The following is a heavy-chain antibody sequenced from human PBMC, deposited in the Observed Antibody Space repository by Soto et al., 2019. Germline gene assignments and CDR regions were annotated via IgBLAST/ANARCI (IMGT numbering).Heavy chain of an antibody. V-gene: IGHV4-4*02. CDR3: VRDEAHYDILTGSSLGRAFDI. J-gene: IGHJ3*02. CDR1: NTSISSSNW. Sequence: QVQLQESGPSLVKPSGTLSLTCVITNTSISSSNWWSWVRQAPGKGLEWIGEIYHTGRTNYAPSLNSLVTMSIDKSNNRFSLRLTSLTAADTAVYYCVRDEAHYDILTGSSLGRAFDIWGQGTMVTVSS. CDR2: IYHTGRT. D-gene: IGHD3-9*01.